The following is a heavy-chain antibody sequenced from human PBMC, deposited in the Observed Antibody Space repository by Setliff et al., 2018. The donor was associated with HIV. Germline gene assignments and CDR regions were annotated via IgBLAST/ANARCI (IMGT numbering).Heavy chain of an antibody. V-gene: IGHV4-59*01. J-gene: IGHJ4*02. CDR1: GASIGNYY. CDR3: ARGQDGHSVLFDY. Sequence: SETLSLTCTVSGASIGNYYWSWVRQPPGKGLEWIGYIYNSGITNYNPSLESRVTISVDTSKNQFSLKVSSVTAADTAVYFCARGQDGHSVLFDYWGQGALVTVSS. CDR2: IYNSGIT. D-gene: IGHD3-10*02.